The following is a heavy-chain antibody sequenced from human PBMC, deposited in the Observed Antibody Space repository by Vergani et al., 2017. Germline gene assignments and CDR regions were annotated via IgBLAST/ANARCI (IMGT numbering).Heavy chain of an antibody. D-gene: IGHD6-13*01. CDR3: AKPVKAALYFYY. CDR1: GFTFSSYA. V-gene: IGHV3-23*01. J-gene: IGHJ4*02. Sequence: EVQLLESGGGLVQPGGSLRLSCAASGFTFSSYAMSWVSQAPGKGLEWVSAISGSGGSPSYADSVKGRFTISRDNSKNTLYLQMNSLRAEDTAVYYCAKPVKAALYFYYWGEGTLVTVSS. CDR2: ISGSGGSP.